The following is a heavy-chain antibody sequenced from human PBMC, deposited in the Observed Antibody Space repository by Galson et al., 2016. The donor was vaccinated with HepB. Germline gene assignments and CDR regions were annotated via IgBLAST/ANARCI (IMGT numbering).Heavy chain of an antibody. CDR2: ISGSAEVI. Sequence: SLRLSCAASGFTFTNYAMTWVRQAPGKGLEWVSRISGSAEVIYYADSVRGRFTVSRNNSKNTLYLQMNSLRAEDTAVYYCALMRDFWSGDGEEDVWGQGTTVTVSS. CDR1: GFTFTNYA. CDR3: ALMRDFWSGDGEEDV. V-gene: IGHV3-23*01. D-gene: IGHD3-3*01. J-gene: IGHJ6*02.